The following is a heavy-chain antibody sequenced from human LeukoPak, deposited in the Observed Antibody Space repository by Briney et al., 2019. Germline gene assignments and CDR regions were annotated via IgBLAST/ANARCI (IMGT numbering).Heavy chain of an antibody. CDR2: IKHDGSED. J-gene: IGHJ4*02. Sequence: GGSLRLSCEASGFTFSNYWMSWVRQAPGKGLEWVANIKHDGSEDHYVDSVRDRFIISRDNAKNSLFLQMNSLRAEDTAVYYCGRGGMGEYTGYDDFWGQGTLVTVSS. V-gene: IGHV3-7*01. D-gene: IGHD5-12*01. CDR3: GRGGMGEYTGYDDF. CDR1: GFTFSNYW.